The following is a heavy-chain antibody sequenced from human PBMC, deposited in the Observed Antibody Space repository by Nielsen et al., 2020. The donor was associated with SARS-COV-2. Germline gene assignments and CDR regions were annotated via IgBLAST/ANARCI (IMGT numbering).Heavy chain of an antibody. CDR3: ARPLSSSWYSDGMDV. Sequence: GSLRLSCAVYGGSFSGYYWSWIRQPPGKGLEWIGEINHSGSTNYNPSLKSRVTISVDTSKNLFSLKLSSVTAADTAVYYCARPLSSSWYSDGMDVWGQGTTVTVSS. D-gene: IGHD6-13*01. CDR1: GGSFSGYY. CDR2: INHSGST. J-gene: IGHJ6*02. V-gene: IGHV4-34*01.